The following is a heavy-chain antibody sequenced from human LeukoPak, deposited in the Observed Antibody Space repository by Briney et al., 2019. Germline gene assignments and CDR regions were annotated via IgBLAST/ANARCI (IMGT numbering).Heavy chain of an antibody. CDR3: ASLAVAGLSEGY. V-gene: IGHV4-39*01. CDR2: IYYSGST. Sequence: SETLSLTCTVSGGSISSDSYYWAWIRQPPGKGLEWIASIYYSGSTYYNPSLKSRVTISVDTSGNQFSLQLSSVTAADTAVYYCASLAVAGLSEGYWGQGTLVIVSS. D-gene: IGHD6-19*01. CDR1: GGSISSDSYY. J-gene: IGHJ4*02.